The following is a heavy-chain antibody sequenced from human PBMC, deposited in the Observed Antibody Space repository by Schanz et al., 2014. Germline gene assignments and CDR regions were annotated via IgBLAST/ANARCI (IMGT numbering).Heavy chain of an antibody. CDR1: GGSISSYY. J-gene: IGHJ6*03. CDR2: IYYSGDT. Sequence: QVRLQPWGAGLLKPSQTLSLTCTVSGGSISSYYWSWIRQPPGKGLEWIGYIYYSGDTNYNPSLKSRVTISGDTSKNQFSLNLISVTAADTAVYYCARQGIGYQHGRYYYYMDVWGRGTTVTVSS. V-gene: IGHV4-59*01. D-gene: IGHD2-2*01. CDR3: ARQGIGYQHGRYYYYMDV.